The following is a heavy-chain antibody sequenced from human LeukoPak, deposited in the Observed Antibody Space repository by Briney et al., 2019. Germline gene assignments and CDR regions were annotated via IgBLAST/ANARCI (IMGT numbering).Heavy chain of an antibody. V-gene: IGHV4-38-2*02. CDR2: IYHSGST. CDR3: ARGLYDSSDYYYFDY. CDR1: GYSISSGYY. Sequence: PSETLSLTCTVSGYSISSGYYWGWIRQPPGKGLEWIGSIYHSGSTYYNPSLKSRVTISVDTSKNQFSLKLSSVTAADTAVYYCARGLYDSSDYYYFDYWGQGTLVTVSS. J-gene: IGHJ4*02. D-gene: IGHD3-22*01.